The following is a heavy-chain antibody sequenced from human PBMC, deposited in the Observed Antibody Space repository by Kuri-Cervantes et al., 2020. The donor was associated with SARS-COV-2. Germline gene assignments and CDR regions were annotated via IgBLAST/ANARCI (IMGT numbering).Heavy chain of an antibody. Sequence: SETLSLTCTVSGGSISSYYWSWIRQPPGKGLEWIGYIYYSGSTNYNPSLKSRVTISVDTSKNQFSLQLSSVTAADTAMYYCARRRHDNSIFDAFDIWGQGSVVTVSS. CDR1: GGSISSYY. CDR2: IYYSGST. CDR3: ARRRHDNSIFDAFDI. D-gene: IGHD3-22*01. J-gene: IGHJ3*02. V-gene: IGHV4-59*08.